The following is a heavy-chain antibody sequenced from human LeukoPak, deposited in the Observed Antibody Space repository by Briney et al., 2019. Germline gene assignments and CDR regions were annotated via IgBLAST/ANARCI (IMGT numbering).Heavy chain of an antibody. V-gene: IGHV4-4*02. CDR3: ARTPVEMANYFDY. Sequence: SETLSLTCTVSGDSISSNNWWSWVRQPPGKGLEWIGEIYHSGSTNYNPSLKSRVTISVDKSKNQFSLKLSSVTAADTAVYYCARTPVEMANYFDYWGQGTLVTVSS. CDR1: GDSISSNNW. D-gene: IGHD5-24*01. J-gene: IGHJ4*02. CDR2: IYHSGST.